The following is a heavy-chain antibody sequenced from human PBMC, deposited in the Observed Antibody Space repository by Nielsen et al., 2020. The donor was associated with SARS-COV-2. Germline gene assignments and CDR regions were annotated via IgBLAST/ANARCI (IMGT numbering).Heavy chain of an antibody. CDR1: GDSISSDGYY. CDR3: ARVKEQWLVQSYYFDS. D-gene: IGHD6-19*01. V-gene: IGHV4-31*03. J-gene: IGHJ4*02. CDR2: IYYSGST. Sequence: SETLSLTCTVSGDSISSDGYYWSWIRQHPRKGLEWIGYIYYSGSTYYNPSLKSRVSISADTSKNQFSPKLSSVTAADTAVYYCARVKEQWLVQSYYFDSWGQGTLVTVS.